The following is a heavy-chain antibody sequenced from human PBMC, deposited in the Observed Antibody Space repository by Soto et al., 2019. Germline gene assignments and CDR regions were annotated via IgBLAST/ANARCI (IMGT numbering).Heavy chain of an antibody. D-gene: IGHD3-3*01. CDR2: IKQDGSEK. Sequence: AGGSLRLSCAASGFTFSSYWMIWVRQAPGKGLEWVANIKQDGSEKYYVDSVKGRFTISRDNARNSLYLQMNSLRAEDTAVYYCARDSDFWSGQTYYYYYGMDVWGQGTTVTVSS. CDR1: GFTFSSYW. CDR3: ARDSDFWSGQTYYYYYGMDV. V-gene: IGHV3-7*01. J-gene: IGHJ6*02.